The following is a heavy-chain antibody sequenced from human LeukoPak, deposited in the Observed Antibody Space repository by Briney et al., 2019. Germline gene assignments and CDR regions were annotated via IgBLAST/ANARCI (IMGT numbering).Heavy chain of an antibody. CDR1: GGSISSGVYY. D-gene: IGHD5-24*01. Sequence: SETLSLTCTVSGGSISSGVYYWGWIRQPPGKGLEWIGSIYYSGSTYYNPSLKSRVTISVDTSKNQFSLKRSSVTAADTAVYYCARAQSNQMATKIWGQGTLVTVSS. CDR3: ARAQSNQMATKI. V-gene: IGHV4-39*07. J-gene: IGHJ4*02. CDR2: IYYSGST.